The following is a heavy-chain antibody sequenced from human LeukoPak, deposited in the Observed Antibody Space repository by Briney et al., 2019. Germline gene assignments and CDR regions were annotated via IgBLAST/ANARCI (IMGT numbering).Heavy chain of an antibody. V-gene: IGHV3-23*01. D-gene: IGHD3-3*01. CDR3: AKDSFITIFGVGSDY. Sequence: GGSLTLSCAASGFTFSSYAMSWVRQAAGKGLEWVSAISGSGGSTYYADSLKGRFTISSYNSKNTLYLQMNSLRAEDTAVYYCAKDSFITIFGVGSDYWGQGTLVTVSS. CDR2: ISGSGGST. CDR1: GFTFSSYA. J-gene: IGHJ4*02.